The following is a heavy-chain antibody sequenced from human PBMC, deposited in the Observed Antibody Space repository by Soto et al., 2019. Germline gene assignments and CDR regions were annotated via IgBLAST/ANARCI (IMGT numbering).Heavy chain of an antibody. V-gene: IGHV3-15*01. CDR2: IKSKTDGGTT. J-gene: IGHJ4*02. Sequence: GGSLRLSCAASGFTFSNAWMSWFRQAPGKGLEWVGRIKSKTDGGTTDYAAPVKGRFTISRDDSKNTLYLQMNSLKTEDTAVYYCTSRITIFGVFIPPDYWGQGTLVTVSS. CDR1: GFTFSNAW. CDR3: TSRITIFGVFIPPDY. D-gene: IGHD3-3*01.